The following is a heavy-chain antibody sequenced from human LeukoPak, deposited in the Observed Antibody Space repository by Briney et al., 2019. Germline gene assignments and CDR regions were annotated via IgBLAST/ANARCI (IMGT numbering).Heavy chain of an antibody. CDR3: VRDYFCSGGTCDDCFDP. V-gene: IGHV1-18*01. J-gene: IGHJ5*02. CDR2: ISTYDHDT. Sequence: ASVKVSCKASGYAFTNYGISWVRQAPGQGLEWMAWISTYDHDTNYAQKFRGRVTMTTDTSTSTAYMELRSLGSDDTAVYYCVRDYFCSGGTCDDCFDPWGQGTLVTVSS. D-gene: IGHD2-15*01. CDR1: GYAFTNYG.